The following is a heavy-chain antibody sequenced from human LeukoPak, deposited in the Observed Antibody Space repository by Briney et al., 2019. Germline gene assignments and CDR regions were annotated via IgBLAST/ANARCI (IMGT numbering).Heavy chain of an antibody. CDR1: GFPFSSYG. Sequence: GGSLRLSCAASGFPFSSYGFNWVRQAPGKGLEWVSYISSSSSTIYYADSVKGRFTISRDNAKNSLYLQMNSLRAEDTALYYCARDPDYWGQGTLGTVSS. V-gene: IGHV3-48*01. CDR2: ISSSSSTI. CDR3: ARDPDY. J-gene: IGHJ4*02.